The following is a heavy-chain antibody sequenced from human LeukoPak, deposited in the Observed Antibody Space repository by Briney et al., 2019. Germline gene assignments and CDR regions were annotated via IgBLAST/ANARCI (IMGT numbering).Heavy chain of an antibody. CDR3: ASPTGNSSSWYRWYFDL. D-gene: IGHD6-13*01. V-gene: IGHV3-21*01. CDR1: GFTFSSYS. Sequence: GGSLRLSCAASGFTFSSYSMNWVRQAPGKGLEWVASISSSTSCIYYADSVKGRFTISRDNAKNSLYLQMNSLRDEDTAVYFCASPTGNSSSWYRWYFDLWGRGTLVTVSS. CDR2: ISSSTSCI. J-gene: IGHJ2*01.